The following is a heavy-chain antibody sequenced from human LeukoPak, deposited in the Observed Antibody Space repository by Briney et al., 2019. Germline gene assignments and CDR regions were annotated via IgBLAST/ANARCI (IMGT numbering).Heavy chain of an antibody. D-gene: IGHD3-10*01. V-gene: IGHV4-38-2*01. Sequence: PGGSLRLSCAASGFTFSSYAMSWIRQPPGKGLEWIGSIYHSGSTYYNPSLKSRVTISVDTSKNQFSLKLSSVTAADTAVYYCARHEVVRGVIISPYYFDYWGQGTLVTVSS. CDR1: GFTFSSYA. CDR3: ARHEVVRGVIISPYYFDY. J-gene: IGHJ4*02. CDR2: IYHSGST.